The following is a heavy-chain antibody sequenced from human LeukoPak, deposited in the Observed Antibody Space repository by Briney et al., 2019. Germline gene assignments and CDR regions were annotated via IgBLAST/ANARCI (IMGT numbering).Heavy chain of an antibody. Sequence: PGGSLRLSCAVSGFTISGNYMSWVRQAPGKGLEWVSLIYSGGTTYYAGSVKGRFTISRDNSKNTLYLQMNSLRAEDTAVYYCARDRECTNGVCYYYNWFDPWGQGTLVTVSS. D-gene: IGHD2-8*01. CDR2: IYSGGTT. V-gene: IGHV3-53*05. J-gene: IGHJ5*02. CDR1: GFTISGNY. CDR3: ARDRECTNGVCYYYNWFDP.